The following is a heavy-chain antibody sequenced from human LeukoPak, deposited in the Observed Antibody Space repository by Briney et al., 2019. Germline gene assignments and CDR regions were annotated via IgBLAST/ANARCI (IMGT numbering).Heavy chain of an antibody. J-gene: IGHJ4*02. D-gene: IGHD4-11*01. CDR3: AKPQGGSDYSNSYYFDY. CDR1: GFTFDDYA. Sequence: TGGSLRLSCAASGFTFDDYAMHWVRQAPGKGLEWVSGISWNSGSIGYADSVKGRFTISRDNAKNSLYLQMNSLRAEDTALYYCAKPQGGSDYSNSYYFDYWGQGTLVTVSS. CDR2: ISWNSGSI. V-gene: IGHV3-9*01.